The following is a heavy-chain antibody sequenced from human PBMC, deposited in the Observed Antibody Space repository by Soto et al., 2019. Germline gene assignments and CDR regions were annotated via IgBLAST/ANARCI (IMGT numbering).Heavy chain of an antibody. V-gene: IGHV4-34*01. CDR1: GGSFSGYY. J-gene: IGHJ5*02. CDR3: ASLGGPYYDFWSGYYSPRISAGGDNWFDP. D-gene: IGHD3-3*01. Sequence: PSETLSLTCAVYGGSFSGYYCSWIRQPPGKGLEWIGEINHSGSTNYNPSLKSRVTISVDTSKNQFSLKLSSVTAADTAVYYCASLGGPYYDFWSGYYSPRISAGGDNWFDPWGQGTLVTVSS. CDR2: INHSGST.